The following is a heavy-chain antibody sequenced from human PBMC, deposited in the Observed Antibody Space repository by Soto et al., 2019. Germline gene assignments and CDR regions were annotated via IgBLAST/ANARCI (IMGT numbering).Heavy chain of an antibody. CDR3: AREAIPGYSSGFDY. V-gene: IGHV1-69*13. Sequence: GASVKVSCKASGGTFSSYAISWVRQAPGQGLEWMGGIIPIFGTANYAQKFQGRVTITADESTSTAYMELSSLRSEDTAVYYCAREAIPGYSSGFDYWGQGTLVTVSS. J-gene: IGHJ4*02. CDR2: IIPIFGTA. CDR1: GGTFSSYA. D-gene: IGHD6-19*01.